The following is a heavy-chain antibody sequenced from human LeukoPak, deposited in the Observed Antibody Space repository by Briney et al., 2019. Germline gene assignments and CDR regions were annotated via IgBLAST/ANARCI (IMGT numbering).Heavy chain of an antibody. CDR2: IYYSGST. CDR1: GGSISSSSYY. CDR3: ARIGYYYDSSGYYYDY. J-gene: IGHJ4*02. Sequence: SETLSLTCTVSGGSISSSSYYWGWIRQPPGKGLEWIGSIYYSGSTYYNPSLKSRVTISVDTSKNQFSLKLSSVTAADTAVYYCARIGYYYDSSGYYYDYWGQGTLVTVSS. V-gene: IGHV4-39*01. D-gene: IGHD3-22*01.